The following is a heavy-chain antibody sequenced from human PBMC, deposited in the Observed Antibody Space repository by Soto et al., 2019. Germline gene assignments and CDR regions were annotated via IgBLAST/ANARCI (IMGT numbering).Heavy chain of an antibody. CDR2: INAGNGNT. V-gene: IGHV1-3*01. Sequence: ASVKVSCKVSGYTFTSYAMHWVRQAPGQRLEWMGWINAGNGNTKYTQKFQGRVTITRDASASTAYMELSSLRTEDTAVYYCGREKVVRGVISSYYYYGMDVWGQGTTVTVSS. D-gene: IGHD3-10*01. CDR3: GREKVVRGVISSYYYYGMDV. J-gene: IGHJ6*02. CDR1: GYTFTSYA.